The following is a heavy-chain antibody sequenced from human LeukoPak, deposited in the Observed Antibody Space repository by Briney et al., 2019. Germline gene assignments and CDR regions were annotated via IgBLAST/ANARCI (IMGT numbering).Heavy chain of an antibody. Sequence: PSETVSLMCTVWGGSMSISNYYCASIRKPPAKGLEWIATIYYRAITYYSPSLKSRVTISVDTSKNQFSLKLNSVTAADTAVYYCASLRQSDINFDYWGQGTLVTVSS. V-gene: IGHV4-39*01. CDR1: GGSMSISNYY. D-gene: IGHD2-15*01. CDR3: ASLRQSDINFDY. CDR2: IYYRAIT. J-gene: IGHJ4*02.